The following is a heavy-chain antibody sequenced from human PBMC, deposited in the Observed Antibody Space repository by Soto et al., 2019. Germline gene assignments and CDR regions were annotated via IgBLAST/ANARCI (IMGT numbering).Heavy chain of an antibody. CDR3: TTDPYYDYLLTGY. D-gene: IGHD3-16*01. V-gene: IGHV3-15*07. J-gene: IGHJ4*02. CDR2: IKSKIDGGTT. CDR1: GFTFTNAW. Sequence: PGGSLRLSCAASGFTFTNAWINWVRQAPGKGLEWVGRIKSKIDGGTTDFAAPVKGRFAISRDDSKNTLYLQMNSLKTEDTAVYYCTTDPYYDYLLTGYWGQGTLVTVSA.